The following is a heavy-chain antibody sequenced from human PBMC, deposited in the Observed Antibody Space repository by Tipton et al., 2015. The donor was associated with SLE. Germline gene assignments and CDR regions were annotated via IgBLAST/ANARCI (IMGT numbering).Heavy chain of an antibody. CDR3: ARASRSSFDY. Sequence: GLVKPSETLSLTCTVSGGSISSYYWSWIRQPPGKGLEWIGYIYTSGSTNYNPSLKSRVTISVDTSKNQFSLKLSSVTAADTAVYYCARASRSSFDYWGQGTLVTVSS. D-gene: IGHD2-2*01. V-gene: IGHV4-4*09. J-gene: IGHJ4*02. CDR2: IYTSGST. CDR1: GGSISSYY.